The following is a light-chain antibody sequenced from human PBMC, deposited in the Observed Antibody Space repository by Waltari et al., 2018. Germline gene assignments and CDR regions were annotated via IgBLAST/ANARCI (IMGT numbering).Light chain of an antibody. CDR2: EVA. Sequence: QSALTQPPSASGSPGQTVIISCTRTSRDIGAYSYVSWYQQIPGRAPARIIYEVARRPPGVPDRFSGSKSGNTASLTVSGLQTEDEGDYYCSSYAGSNKLIFGGVTKLTVL. V-gene: IGLV2-8*01. CDR3: SSYAGSNKLI. CDR1: SRDIGAYSY. J-gene: IGLJ2*01.